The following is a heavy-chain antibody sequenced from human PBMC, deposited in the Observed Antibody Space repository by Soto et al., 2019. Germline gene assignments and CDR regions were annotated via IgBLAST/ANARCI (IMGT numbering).Heavy chain of an antibody. CDR1: GGSISSYY. CDR3: ARLPWALYYYYGMDV. J-gene: IGHJ6*02. Sequence: LSLTCTVSGGSISSYYWSWIRQPPGKGLEWIGYIYYSGSTNYNPSLKSRVTISVDTSKNQFSLKLSSVTAVDTAVYYCARLPWALYYYYGMDVWGQGXTVTVYS. CDR2: IYYSGST. V-gene: IGHV4-59*01.